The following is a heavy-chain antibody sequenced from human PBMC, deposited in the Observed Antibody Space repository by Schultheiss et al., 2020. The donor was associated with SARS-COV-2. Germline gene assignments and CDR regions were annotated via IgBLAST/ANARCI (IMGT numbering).Heavy chain of an antibody. D-gene: IGHD2-21*02. V-gene: IGHV3-74*01. J-gene: IGHJ4*02. CDR1: GFTFSSNY. CDR2: INSDGSST. CDR3: ARDGAYCGGDCYSNYFDY. Sequence: GGSLRLSCAASGFTFSSNYMSWVRQAPGKGLVWVSRINSDGSSTSYADSVKGRFTISRDNAKNTLYLQMNSLRAEDTAVYYCARDGAYCGGDCYSNYFDYWGQGTLVTVSS.